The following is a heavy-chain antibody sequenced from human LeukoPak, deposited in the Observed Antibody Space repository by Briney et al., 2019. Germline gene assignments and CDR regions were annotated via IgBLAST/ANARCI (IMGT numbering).Heavy chain of an antibody. V-gene: IGHV3-11*01. D-gene: IGHD2-15*01. CDR3: ARGFVKVVAATAGLDY. J-gene: IGHJ4*02. CDR2: ISSSGSTI. Sequence: GGSLRLSCAASGFTFSDYYMSWIRQAPGKGLEWVSYISSSGSTIYYADSVKGRFTISRDNAKNSLYLQMNSLRAEDTAVYYCARGFVKVVAATAGLDYWGQGTLVTVSS. CDR1: GFTFSDYY.